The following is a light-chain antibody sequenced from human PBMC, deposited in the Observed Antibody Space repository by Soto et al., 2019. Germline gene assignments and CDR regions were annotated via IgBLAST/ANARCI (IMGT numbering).Light chain of an antibody. CDR1: QGISNW. CDR2: AAS. CDR3: QQGNSFPS. J-gene: IGKJ5*01. V-gene: IGKV1-12*01. Sequence: DLPMTQSPSSVSASVGDRVTITCRASQGISNWLAWYQQKPGKAPKLLIYAASSLQTGVPSRFSGSGSGTDFTLTISRLQPEDFATYYCQQGNSFPSFGQGTRLEIK.